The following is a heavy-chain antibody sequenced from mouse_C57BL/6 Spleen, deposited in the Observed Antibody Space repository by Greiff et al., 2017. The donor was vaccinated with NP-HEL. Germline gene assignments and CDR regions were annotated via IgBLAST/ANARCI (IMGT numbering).Heavy chain of an antibody. V-gene: IGHV1-53*01. D-gene: IGHD1-1*01. Sequence: QVQLQQPGTELVKPGASVKLSCKASGYTFTSYWMHWVKQRPGQGLEWIGNINPSNGGTNYNEKFKSKATLSVDKSSSTAYMQLSSLTSEDSAVYFCARPDTTVVAPYWYFDVWGTGTTVTVSS. CDR3: ARPDTTVVAPYWYFDV. J-gene: IGHJ1*03. CDR1: GYTFTSYW. CDR2: INPSNGGT.